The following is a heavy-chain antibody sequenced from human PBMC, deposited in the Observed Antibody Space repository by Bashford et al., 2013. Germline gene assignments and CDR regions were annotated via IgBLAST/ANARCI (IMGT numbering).Heavy chain of an antibody. Sequence: SETLSLTCTVSGGSISSSSYYWGWIRQPPGKGLEWIGSIYYTGSTYYNPSLKSRVTISVDTSKNQFSLKLSSVTAADTAVYSCASCRGELLLAVYFQHWGQGALVTVSS. CDR3: ASCRGELLLAVYFQH. V-gene: IGHV4-39*01. CDR2: IYYTGST. D-gene: IGHD1-26*01. J-gene: IGHJ1*01. CDR1: GGSISSSSYY.